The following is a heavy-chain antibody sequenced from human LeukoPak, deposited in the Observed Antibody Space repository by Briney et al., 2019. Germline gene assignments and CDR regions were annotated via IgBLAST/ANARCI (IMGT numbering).Heavy chain of an antibody. Sequence: SETLSLTCTVSGDSISNYYWSWIRQPPGKGLEWIGYIYYSGSTNYNPSLKSRVTISVDTSKNQFSLRLSSVTAADTAVYYCARGTAVAGTRGQGTLVTVSS. J-gene: IGHJ4*02. CDR1: GDSISNYY. D-gene: IGHD6-19*01. CDR2: IYYSGST. V-gene: IGHV4-59*01. CDR3: ARGTAVAGT.